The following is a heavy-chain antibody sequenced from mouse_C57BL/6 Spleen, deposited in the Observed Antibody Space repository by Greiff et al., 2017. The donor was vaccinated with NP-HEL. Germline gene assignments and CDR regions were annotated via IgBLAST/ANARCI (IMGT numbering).Heavy chain of an antibody. CDR2: IWSGGST. Sequence: VQLQQSGPGLVQPSQSLSITCTVSGFSFTSYGVHWVRQSPGKGLEWLGVIWSGGSTDYNAAFISRLSISKDNSTSQVFFKMNSLQADDTAIYYCARNRGSSHWYFDVWGTGTTVTVSS. J-gene: IGHJ1*03. CDR1: GFSFTSYG. CDR3: ARNRGSSHWYFDV. V-gene: IGHV2-2*01. D-gene: IGHD1-1*01.